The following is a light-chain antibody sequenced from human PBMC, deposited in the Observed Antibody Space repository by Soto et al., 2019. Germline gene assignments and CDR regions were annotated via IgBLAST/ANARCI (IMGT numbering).Light chain of an antibody. CDR2: DVS. V-gene: IGLV2-11*01. J-gene: IGLJ3*02. CDR3: CSYAGSYTLV. CDR1: SSDVGAYNY. Sequence: QSALTQPRSVSGSPGQSVTISCTGTSSDVGAYNYVSWYQQHSGKVPKLMIYDVSRRPSGVPDLFSGSKSGNTASLTISGLQADDEADYYCCSYAGSYTLVFGGGTKLTVL.